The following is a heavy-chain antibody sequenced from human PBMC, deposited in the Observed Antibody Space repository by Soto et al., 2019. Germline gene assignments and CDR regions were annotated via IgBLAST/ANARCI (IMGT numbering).Heavy chain of an antibody. V-gene: IGHV3-30*18. CDR2: ISYDGSNK. Sequence: QVQLVESGGGVVQPGRSLRLSCAASGFTFSSYGMHWVRQAPGKGLEWVAVISYDGSNKYYADSVKGRFTISRDNSKNTLYLQMNSLRAADTAVYYCAKDLKGDYYGSGRFDYWGQGTLVTVSS. J-gene: IGHJ4*02. CDR3: AKDLKGDYYGSGRFDY. D-gene: IGHD3-10*01. CDR1: GFTFSSYG.